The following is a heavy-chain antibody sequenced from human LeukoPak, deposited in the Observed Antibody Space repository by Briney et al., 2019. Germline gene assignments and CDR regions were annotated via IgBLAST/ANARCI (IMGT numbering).Heavy chain of an antibody. V-gene: IGHV1-18*01. CDR2: ISIYNGNT. CDR3: ARDLISKSETSYYDILTGYYRSWYYYYGMDV. Sequence: ASVKVSCKASGYTFTNFGISWVRQAPGQGLEWMGWISIYNGNTNYAQKFQGRVTMTRDTSTSTVYMELSSLRSEDTAVYYCARDLISKSETSYYDILTGYYRSWYYYYGMDVWGQGTTVTVSS. CDR1: GYTFTNFG. J-gene: IGHJ6*02. D-gene: IGHD3-9*01.